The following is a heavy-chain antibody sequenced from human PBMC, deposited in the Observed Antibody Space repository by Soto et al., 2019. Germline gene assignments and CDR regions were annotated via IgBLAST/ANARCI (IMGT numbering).Heavy chain of an antibody. CDR3: AKVYSSGWFGGMDV. Sequence: GGSLRLSCAASGFTFSSYGMHWVRQAPGKGLEWVAVISYDGSNKYYADSVKGRFTISRDNSKNTLYLQMNSLRAEDTAVYYCAKVYSSGWFGGMDVWGQGTTVTVS. D-gene: IGHD6-19*01. CDR1: GFTFSSYG. V-gene: IGHV3-30*18. J-gene: IGHJ6*02. CDR2: ISYDGSNK.